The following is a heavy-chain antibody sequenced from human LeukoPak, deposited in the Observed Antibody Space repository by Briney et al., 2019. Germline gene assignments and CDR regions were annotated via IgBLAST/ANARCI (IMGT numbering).Heavy chain of an antibody. CDR3: ARVTPEGVTMVRGVIITFDYYYYMDV. V-gene: IGHV3-11*04. D-gene: IGHD3-10*01. CDR2: ISSSGSTI. CDR1: GFTFSDYY. J-gene: IGHJ6*03. Sequence: GGSLRHSCAASGFTFSDYYMSWIRQAPGKGLEWVSYISSSGSTIYYADSVKGRFTISRDNAKNSLYLQMNSLRAEDTAVYYCARVTPEGVTMVRGVIITFDYYYYMDVWGKGTTVTVSS.